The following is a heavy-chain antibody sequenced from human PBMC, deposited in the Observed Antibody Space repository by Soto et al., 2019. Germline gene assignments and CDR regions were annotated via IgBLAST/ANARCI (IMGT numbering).Heavy chain of an antibody. D-gene: IGHD4-4*01. Sequence: SQALCVTCAVRHASSGSGGYFCGWICQPPGKGLEWIGTIYYSGSTYYNPSLKSRVTISVDTSKNQFSLKLSSVTAADTAVHYCATSNWFDPWGRGTLVTVS. CDR2: IYYSGST. J-gene: IGHJ5*02. CDR1: HASSGSGGYF. V-gene: IGHV4-39*01. CDR3: ATSNWFDP.